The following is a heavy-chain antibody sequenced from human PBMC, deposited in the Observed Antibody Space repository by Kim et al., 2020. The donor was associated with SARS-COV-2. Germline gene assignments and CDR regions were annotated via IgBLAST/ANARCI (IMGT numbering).Heavy chain of an antibody. J-gene: IGHJ5*02. CDR3: ARRGGGRGWFDP. D-gene: IGHD3-16*01. V-gene: IGHV4-39*01. CDR1: GGSISSSSYY. CDR2: IYYSGST. Sequence: SETLSLTCTVSGGSISSSSYYWGWIRQPPGKGLEWIGSIYYSGSTYYNPSLKSRVTISVDTSKNQFSLKLSSVTAADTAVYYCARRGGGRGWFDPWGQGTLVTVSS.